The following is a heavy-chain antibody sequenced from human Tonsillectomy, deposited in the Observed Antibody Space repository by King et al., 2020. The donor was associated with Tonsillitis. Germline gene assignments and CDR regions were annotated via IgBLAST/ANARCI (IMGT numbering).Heavy chain of an antibody. J-gene: IGHJ4*02. CDR3: ARDSHYYDSSAYYYYFDD. CDR1: GFTFSRYW. Sequence: VQLVESGGGLVQPGGSLRLSCAASGFTFSRYWMSWVRQAPGKGLEWVANIKQDGSEKCTVDSVKGRFTISRDNAKNSLYLQMNSLRAGDTAVYYCARDSHYYDSSAYYYYFDDWGQGTLVTVSS. CDR2: IKQDGSEK. V-gene: IGHV3-7*01. D-gene: IGHD3-22*01.